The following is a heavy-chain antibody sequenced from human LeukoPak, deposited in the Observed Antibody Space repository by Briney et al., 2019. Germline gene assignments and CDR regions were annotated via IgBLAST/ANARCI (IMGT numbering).Heavy chain of an antibody. CDR1: GYTFTSYD. V-gene: IGHV1-8*01. D-gene: IGHD3-22*01. CDR2: MNPNSGNT. J-gene: IGHJ5*02. Sequence: RASVKVSCKASGYTFTSYDINWVRQATGQGLEWMGWMNPNSGNTGYAQKFQGRVTMTRNTSISTAYMELSSLRSEDTAVYYCARARNPITMIVVASNWFDPWGQGTLVTVSS. CDR3: ARARNPITMIVVASNWFDP.